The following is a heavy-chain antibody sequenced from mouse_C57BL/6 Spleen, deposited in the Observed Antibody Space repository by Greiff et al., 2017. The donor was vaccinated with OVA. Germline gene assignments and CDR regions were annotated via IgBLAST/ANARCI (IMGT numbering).Heavy chain of an antibody. J-gene: IGHJ3*01. CDR3: ARGGNYGNYAAY. CDR1: GFTFSSYA. D-gene: IGHD2-1*01. CDR2: ISDGGSYT. Sequence: EVMLVESGGGLVKPGVSLKLSCAASGFTFSSYAMSWVRQTPEKRLEWVATISDGGSYTYYPDNVKGRFTISRDNAKNNLYLQMSHLKSEDTAMYYCARGGNYGNYAAYWGQGTLVTVSA. V-gene: IGHV5-4*03.